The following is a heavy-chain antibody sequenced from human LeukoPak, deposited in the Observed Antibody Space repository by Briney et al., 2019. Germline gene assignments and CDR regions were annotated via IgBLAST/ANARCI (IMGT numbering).Heavy chain of an antibody. J-gene: IGHJ4*02. D-gene: IGHD5-12*01. CDR3: TRDFTGESGYARY. V-gene: IGHV3-21*06. CDR1: GFTFSTFS. Sequence: GGSLRLSCAASGFTFSTFSMHWVRQAPGRGLEWVSSINPQGTSTWNADSVRGRFTVSRDNVKNSLYLQMNSLSAEDTGMYYCTRDFTGESGYARYWGQGTLVTVSS. CDR2: INPQGTST.